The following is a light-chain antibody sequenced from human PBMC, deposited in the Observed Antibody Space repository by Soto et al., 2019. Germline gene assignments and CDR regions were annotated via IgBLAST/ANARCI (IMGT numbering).Light chain of an antibody. CDR2: AAS. Sequence: IQLTQSPSSLSASVGDRVTITCRASQGISSYLAWYQQKPGKAPNLLIYAASALQSGVPSRFSGIGSGTDFTLTISSLQPEDFATYYCQHLHSYPITFGHGTRLEIK. V-gene: IGKV1-9*01. CDR1: QGISSY. J-gene: IGKJ5*01. CDR3: QHLHSYPIT.